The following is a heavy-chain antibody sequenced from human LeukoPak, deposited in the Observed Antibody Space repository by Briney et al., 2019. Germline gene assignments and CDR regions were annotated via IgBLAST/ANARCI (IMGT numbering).Heavy chain of an antibody. CDR2: INHSGST. V-gene: IGHV4-34*01. J-gene: IGHJ6*02. Sequence: SETLSLTCAVYGGSFSGYYWSWIRQPPGKGLEWIGEINHSGSTNYNPSLKSRVTISVDTSKNQFSLKLSSVTAADTAVYYCARAAGRVAAKWAHYDGMDVWGQGTTVTVSS. CDR3: ARAAGRVAAKWAHYDGMDV. CDR1: GGSFSGYY. D-gene: IGHD2-15*01.